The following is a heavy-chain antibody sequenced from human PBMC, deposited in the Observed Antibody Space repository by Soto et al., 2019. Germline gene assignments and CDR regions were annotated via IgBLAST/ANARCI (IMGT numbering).Heavy chain of an antibody. V-gene: IGHV3-33*01. J-gene: IGHJ5*02. CDR1: GFTFSSYG. D-gene: IGHD5-12*01. CDR2: IWYDGSNK. CDR3: ARDHSKWLELGHWFDP. Sequence: GGSLRLSCAASGFTFSSYGMHWVRQAPGKGLEWVAVIWYDGSNKYYADSVKGRFTISRDNSKNTLYLQMNSLRAGDTAVYYCARDHSKWLELGHWFDPWGQGTLVTAPQ.